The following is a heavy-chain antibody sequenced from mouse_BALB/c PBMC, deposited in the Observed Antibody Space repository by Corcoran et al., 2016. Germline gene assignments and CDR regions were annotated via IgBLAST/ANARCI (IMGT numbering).Heavy chain of an antibody. CDR1: GYTFTNYG. CDR2: INTYTGEP. Sequence: QIQLVQSGPELKKPGETVKISCKASGYTFTNYGMNWVKQAPGKGLKWMGWINTYTGEPTYADDFKGRFAFSLETSASTAYLQINNLKNEDTATYFCARELLPYYAMDYWGQGTSVTVSS. D-gene: IGHD1-1*01. V-gene: IGHV9-3-1*01. CDR3: ARELLPYYAMDY. J-gene: IGHJ4*01.